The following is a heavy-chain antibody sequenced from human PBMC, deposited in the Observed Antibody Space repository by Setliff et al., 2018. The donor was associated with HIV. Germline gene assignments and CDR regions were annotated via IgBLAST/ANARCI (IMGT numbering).Heavy chain of an antibody. Sequence: GGSLRLSCVASGFMFSSHGMHWVRQAPGKGLECLAFIRADGINKYHADSVKGRFTISRDNAKNSLYLQMNSLRAEDTAVYYCARDSGTTVGATRPGYWGQGTLVTVSS. CDR1: GFMFSSHG. CDR3: ARDSGTTVGATRPGY. CDR2: IRADGINK. D-gene: IGHD1-26*01. V-gene: IGHV3-30*02. J-gene: IGHJ4*02.